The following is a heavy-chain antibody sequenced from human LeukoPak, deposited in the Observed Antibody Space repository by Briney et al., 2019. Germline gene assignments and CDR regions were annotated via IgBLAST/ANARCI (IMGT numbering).Heavy chain of an antibody. D-gene: IGHD6-19*01. V-gene: IGHV1-18*01. CDR1: GYTFNSYG. CDR3: ARDKGTVATYYYYYMDV. J-gene: IGHJ6*03. Sequence: ASVKVSCKASGYTFNSYGISWVRQAPGQGLEWMGWISAHNGNTNYEEKVQGRVTMTTDTSTSTAYTELRSLRSDDTAVYYCARDKGTVATYYYYYMDVWGKGTTVTVSS. CDR2: ISAHNGNT.